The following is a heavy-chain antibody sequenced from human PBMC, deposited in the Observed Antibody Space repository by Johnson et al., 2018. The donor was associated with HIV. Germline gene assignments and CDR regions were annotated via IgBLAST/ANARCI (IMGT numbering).Heavy chain of an antibody. CDR2: ISYDGSNK. J-gene: IGHJ3*02. D-gene: IGHD2-21*02. V-gene: IGHV3-30*03. CDR3: ARGGAYCGGDCNAFDI. Sequence: VQLVESGGGVVQPGRSLRLSCAASGFTFSSYGMHWVRQAPGKGLEWVAVISYDGSNKYYADSVKGRFTISRDNAKNSLYLQMNSLRAEDTAVYYCARGGAYCGGDCNAFDIWGQGTMVTVSS. CDR1: GFTFSSYG.